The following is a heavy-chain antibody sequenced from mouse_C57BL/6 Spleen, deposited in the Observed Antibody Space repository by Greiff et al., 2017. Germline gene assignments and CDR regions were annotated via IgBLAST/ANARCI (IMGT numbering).Heavy chain of an antibody. Sequence: VQLQQPGAELVKPGASVKMSCKASGYTFTSYWITWVKQRPGQGLEWIGDIYPGSGSTNYNEKFKSKATLTVDTSSSTAYMQLSSLTSEDSAVYYCARSIYYDYDDAMDYWGQGTSVTVSS. V-gene: IGHV1-55*01. CDR3: ARSIYYDYDDAMDY. CDR2: IYPGSGST. D-gene: IGHD2-4*01. J-gene: IGHJ4*01. CDR1: GYTFTSYW.